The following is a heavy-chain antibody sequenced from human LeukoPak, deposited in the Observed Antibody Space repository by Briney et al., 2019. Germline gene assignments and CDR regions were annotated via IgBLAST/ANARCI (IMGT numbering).Heavy chain of an antibody. V-gene: IGHV3-7*03. D-gene: IGHD5-12*01. CDR3: AKDDAWLRFGE. Sequence: GGSLRLSCAASGFTFSSYWMSWVRQAPGKGLEWVANIKQDGSEKYHVDSVKGRFTISRDNAKNSLYLQVISLTAEDTAVYYCAKDDAWLRFGEWSQGTLVTVSS. J-gene: IGHJ4*02. CDR1: GFTFSSYW. CDR2: IKQDGSEK.